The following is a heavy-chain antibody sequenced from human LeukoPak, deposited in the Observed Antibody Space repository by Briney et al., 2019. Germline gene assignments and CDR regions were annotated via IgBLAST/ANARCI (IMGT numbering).Heavy chain of an antibody. CDR3: ARGHPKKSGYSYGMGPTFDY. J-gene: IGHJ4*02. V-gene: IGHV4-34*01. CDR2: INHSGST. Sequence: SETLSLTCTVSGGSVSSYYWSWIRQPPGKGLEWIGEINHSGSTNYNPSLKSRVTISVDTSKNQFSLKLSSVTAADTAVYYCARGHPKKSGYSYGMGPTFDYWGQGTLVTISS. D-gene: IGHD5-18*01. CDR1: GGSVSSYY.